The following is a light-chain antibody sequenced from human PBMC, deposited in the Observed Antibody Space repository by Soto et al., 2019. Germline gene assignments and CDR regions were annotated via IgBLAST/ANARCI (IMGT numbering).Light chain of an antibody. J-gene: IGLJ1*01. CDR1: SRYVGVYNY. CDR2: DVS. CDR3: SSYTSSSPYV. V-gene: IGLV2-14*01. Sequence: QRRAGVGFPSQWVPYPCKGTSRYVGVYNYVSWYQQHPGKAPKLMIYDVSNRPSGVSNRFSGSKSGNTASLTISGLQAEDEADYYCSSYTSSSPYVFGTGTKVTVL.